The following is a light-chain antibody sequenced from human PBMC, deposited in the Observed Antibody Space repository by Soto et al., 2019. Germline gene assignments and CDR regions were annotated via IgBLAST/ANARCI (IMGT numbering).Light chain of an antibody. Sequence: QSVLTQPPYASASLGASVTLTCTLSSGYSNYKVDWYQQRPGKGPRFVMRVGTGGIVGSKGDGIPDRFSVLGSGLNRYLTINNIQEEDESDYYCGADHGGGSNFVYVFGTGTKLTVL. V-gene: IGLV9-49*01. CDR3: GADHGGGSNFVYV. CDR1: SGYSNYK. J-gene: IGLJ1*01. CDR2: VGTGGIVG.